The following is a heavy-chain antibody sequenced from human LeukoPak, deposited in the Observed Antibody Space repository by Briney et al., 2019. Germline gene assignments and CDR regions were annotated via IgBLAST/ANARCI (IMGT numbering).Heavy chain of an antibody. D-gene: IGHD6-19*01. CDR1: GFTFSSYA. J-gene: IGHJ4*02. Sequence: PGGSLRLSCAASGFTFSSYAMSWVRQAPGKGLEWVSAISGSGGSTYYADSVKGRFTISRDNSKNTLYLQMNSLRAEDTAVYYCAKGGARRYSSGWCGYYFDYWGQGTLVTVSS. V-gene: IGHV3-23*01. CDR3: AKGGARRYSSGWCGYYFDY. CDR2: ISGSGGST.